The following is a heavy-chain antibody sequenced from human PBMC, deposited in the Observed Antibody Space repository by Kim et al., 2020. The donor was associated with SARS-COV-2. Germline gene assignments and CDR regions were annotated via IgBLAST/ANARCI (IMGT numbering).Heavy chain of an antibody. V-gene: IGHV1-24*01. Sequence: DPEDGETIYAQKFQGRVTMTEDTSTDKAYMELSSLRSEDTAVYYCATDSAWGQGTTVTVSS. J-gene: IGHJ6*02. D-gene: IGHD3-10*01. CDR3: ATDSA. CDR2: DPEDGET.